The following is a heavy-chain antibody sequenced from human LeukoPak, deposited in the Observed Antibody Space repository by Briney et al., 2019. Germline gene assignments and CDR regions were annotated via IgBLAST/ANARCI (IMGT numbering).Heavy chain of an antibody. CDR3: ARVGYIGYCSGGSCYRYFDP. CDR1: GGSISSYY. D-gene: IGHD2-15*01. CDR2: IYYSGST. Sequence: SETLSLTCTVSGGSISSYYWSWIRQPPGKGLEWIGYIYYSGSTNYNPSLKSRVTISVETSKNEFSLKLSSVTAADTAVYYCARVGYIGYCSGGSCYRYFDPWGQGTLVTVSS. J-gene: IGHJ5*02. V-gene: IGHV4-59*12.